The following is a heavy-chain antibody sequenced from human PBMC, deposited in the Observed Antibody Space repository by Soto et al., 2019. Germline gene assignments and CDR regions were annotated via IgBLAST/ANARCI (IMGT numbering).Heavy chain of an antibody. CDR2: ISVYNGNT. J-gene: IGHJ4*02. V-gene: IGHV1-18*04. CDR1: GYTFTSYG. CDR3: ARGRGYGPPWVDY. D-gene: IGHD5-12*01. Sequence: QVQLVQSGAEVKKPGASVKVSCKASGYTFTSYGITWVRQAPGQGLEWMGWISVYNGNTNYAQKLQGRVTMTTDTPTSTAYMELRSLISDGTAVYYCARGRGYGPPWVDYRGQGTLVTVSS.